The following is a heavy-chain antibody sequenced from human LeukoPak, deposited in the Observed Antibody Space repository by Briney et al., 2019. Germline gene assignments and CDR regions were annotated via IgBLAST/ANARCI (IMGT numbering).Heavy chain of an antibody. D-gene: IGHD3-3*01. CDR2: ISGSGVST. Sequence: GGSLRLSCAASGFTFSSYAMSWVRQAPGKGLEWVSAISGSGVSTYYADSVKGRFTISRDNAKNSLYLQMNSLRAEDTAVYYCARDLKPYYDFWSGYLNYYGMDVWGQGTTVTVSS. CDR1: GFTFSSYA. V-gene: IGHV3-23*01. CDR3: ARDLKPYYDFWSGYLNYYGMDV. J-gene: IGHJ6*02.